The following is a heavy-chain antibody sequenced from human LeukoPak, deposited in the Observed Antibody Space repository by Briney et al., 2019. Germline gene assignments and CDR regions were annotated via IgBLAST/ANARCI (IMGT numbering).Heavy chain of an antibody. CDR2: IYYSGST. J-gene: IGHJ4*02. CDR3: ARGNLYYYDSSGYHYYFDY. D-gene: IGHD3-22*01. V-gene: IGHV4-30-4*08. CDR1: GGSISSYY. Sequence: SETLSLTCTVSGGSISSYYWSWIRQPPGKGLEWIGYIYYSGSTYYNPSLKSRVTISVDTSKNQFSLKLSSVTAADTAVYYCARGNLYYYDSSGYHYYFDYWGQGTLVTVSS.